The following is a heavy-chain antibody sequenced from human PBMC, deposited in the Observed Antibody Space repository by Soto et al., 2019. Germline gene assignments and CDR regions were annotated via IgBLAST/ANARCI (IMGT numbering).Heavy chain of an antibody. J-gene: IGHJ6*02. D-gene: IGHD2-2*02. CDR3: ARRGGIVVVPAAIGYYGMDV. V-gene: IGHV5-10-1*01. CDR2: IDPSDSYT. Sequence: GESMKISCKGSGYSFTSYWISWVRQMPGKGLEWMGRIDPSDSYTNYSPSFQGHVTISADRSISTAYLQWSSLKASDTAMYYCARRGGIVVVPAAIGYYGMDVWGQGTTVTVSS. CDR1: GYSFTSYW.